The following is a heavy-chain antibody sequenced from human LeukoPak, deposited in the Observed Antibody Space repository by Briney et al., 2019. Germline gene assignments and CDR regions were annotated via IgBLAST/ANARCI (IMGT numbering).Heavy chain of an antibody. D-gene: IGHD2-15*01. CDR1: GGSFSGYY. CDR3: AKESCSGGSCYIFDY. V-gene: IGHV4-34*01. CDR2: INHSGST. Sequence: SETLSLTCGVYGGSFSGYYWSWTRQPPGKGLEWIGEINHSGSTNYNPSLKSRVTISVDTSKNQFSLKLSSVTAADTAVYYCAKESCSGGSCYIFDYWGQGTLVTVSS. J-gene: IGHJ4*02.